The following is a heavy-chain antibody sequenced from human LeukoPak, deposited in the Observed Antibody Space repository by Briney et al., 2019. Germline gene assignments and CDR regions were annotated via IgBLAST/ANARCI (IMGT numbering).Heavy chain of an antibody. D-gene: IGHD6-13*01. CDR1: GFTFSSYS. J-gene: IGHJ4*02. CDR3: ARVLYSSSRPFDY. V-gene: IGHV3-48*04. CDR2: ISSSSSTI. Sequence: PGGSLRLSCAASGFTFSSYSVNWVRQAPGKGLEWVSYISSSSSTIYYADSVKGRFTISRDNAKNSLYLQMNSLRAEDTAVYYCARVLYSSSRPFDYWGQGTLVTVSS.